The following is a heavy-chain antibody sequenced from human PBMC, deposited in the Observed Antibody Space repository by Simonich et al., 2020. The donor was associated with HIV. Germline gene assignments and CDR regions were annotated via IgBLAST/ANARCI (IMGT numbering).Heavy chain of an antibody. J-gene: IGHJ3*02. CDR1: AFPFSSYW. V-gene: IGHV3-74*01. Sequence: EVQLVESGGGLVQPGRSLRLSCAASAFPFSSYWLHWVHQAPGKGMVWVSRINRDGSTKTYADSVKGRFTISRDNAKNTLYLQMNSLRAEDTAVYYCAREGAYLRAFDIWGQGTMVTVSS. CDR2: INRDGSTK. CDR3: AREGAYLRAFDI.